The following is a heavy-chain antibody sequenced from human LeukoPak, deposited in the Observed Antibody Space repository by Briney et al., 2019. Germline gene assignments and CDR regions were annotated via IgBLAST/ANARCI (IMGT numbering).Heavy chain of an antibody. Sequence: PGGSLRLSCAASGFTFDDYAMHWVRQAPGKGLEWVSGISWNSGSIGYADSVKGRFTISRDNAKNSLYLQMNSLRAEDTALYYCAKDKTAAGRYFDYWGQGTLVTVSS. CDR3: AKDKTAAGRYFDY. D-gene: IGHD6-13*01. CDR2: ISWNSGSI. CDR1: GFTFDDYA. J-gene: IGHJ4*02. V-gene: IGHV3-9*01.